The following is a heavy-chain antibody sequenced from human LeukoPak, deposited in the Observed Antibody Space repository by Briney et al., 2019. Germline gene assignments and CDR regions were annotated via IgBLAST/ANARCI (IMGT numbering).Heavy chain of an antibody. J-gene: IGHJ6*02. CDR1: GYTFTSYG. CDR3: ARVKYYYGSGSYADVTYYYGMDV. Sequence: ASVKVSYKASGYTFTSYGISWVRQAPGQGLEWMGWISAYNGNTNYAQKLQGRVTMTTDTSTSTAYMELRSLRSDDTAVYYCARVKYYYGSGSYADVTYYYGMDVWGQGTTVTVSS. CDR2: ISAYNGNT. D-gene: IGHD3-10*01. V-gene: IGHV1-18*01.